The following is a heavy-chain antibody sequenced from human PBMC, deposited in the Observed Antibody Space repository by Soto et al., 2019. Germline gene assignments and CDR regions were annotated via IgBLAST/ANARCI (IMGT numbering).Heavy chain of an antibody. CDR2: INPKSGGT. Sequence: QVQMVQSGAEVKKPGASVKVSCKATGNSFTGYYVHWVRQAPGQGLEWMGWINPKSGGTKYAQKCQGRVTMTRDTSINTAYMELSSLRSDDTAVYFCARDGVVPTMDWGQGTLVTVSS. CDR1: GNSFTGYY. D-gene: IGHD5-12*01. V-gene: IGHV1-2*02. J-gene: IGHJ4*02. CDR3: ARDGVVPTMD.